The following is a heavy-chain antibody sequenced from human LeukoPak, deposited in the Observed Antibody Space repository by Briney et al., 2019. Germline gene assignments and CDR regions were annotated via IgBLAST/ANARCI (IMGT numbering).Heavy chain of an antibody. V-gene: IGHV4-39*07. J-gene: IGHJ6*03. CDR1: GGSIITNDYW. D-gene: IGHD2/OR15-2a*01. CDR2: IFHSGTT. CDR3: ARLTPTTLSLYYYYMDV. Sequence: PSETLSLTCVVSGGSIITNDYWWGWIRQPPGKGLEWIGRIFHSGTTDYKTSLKGRVTKSVDKSKNQFSLTLTSVTAADTAVYYCARLTPTTLSLYYYYMDVWGKGTTVTVSS.